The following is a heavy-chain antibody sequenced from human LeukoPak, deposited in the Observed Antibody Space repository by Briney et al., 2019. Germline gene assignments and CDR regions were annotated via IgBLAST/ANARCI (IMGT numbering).Heavy chain of an antibody. Sequence: ASVKVSCKASGYTFTTYTISWVRQAPGQGLECMGWISPYNGNTNYAQKLQGRVTMTPDTSTSTAYMELRSLRSDDTAVYYCAREEGAPIAAANIWGLGTMVTVSS. CDR2: ISPYNGNT. J-gene: IGHJ3*02. CDR3: AREEGAPIAAANI. D-gene: IGHD6-13*01. CDR1: GYTFTTYT. V-gene: IGHV1-18*04.